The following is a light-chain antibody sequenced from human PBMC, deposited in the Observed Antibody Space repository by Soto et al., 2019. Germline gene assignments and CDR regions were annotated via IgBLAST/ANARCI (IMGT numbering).Light chain of an antibody. V-gene: IGLV2-14*01. CDR3: SSYTSSSTLKV. CDR1: SSDVGGYNY. CDR2: DVS. J-gene: IGLJ1*01. Sequence: QSALTQPASVSGSPGQSITISCTGTSSDVGGYNYVSWYQQHPGKAPKLMIYDVSNRPSGVSNRFSGSKSGNTASLTISGLQAEDEAQYYCSSYTSSSTLKVFGPGTKLTVL.